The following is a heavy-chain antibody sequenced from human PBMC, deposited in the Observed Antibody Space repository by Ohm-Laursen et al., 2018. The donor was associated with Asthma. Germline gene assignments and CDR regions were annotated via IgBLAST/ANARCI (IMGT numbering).Heavy chain of an antibody. Sequence: VKISCKASGFTFISSAVHWVRQARGQRLEWIGWVGVGSGHTNYAQKFQERVTITRDMSTSTAYMELSSLRSEDTAVYYCAASSTTGTTDSYYYGMDVWGQGTTVTVSS. J-gene: IGHJ6*02. V-gene: IGHV1-58*01. CDR1: GFTFISSA. CDR2: VGVGSGHT. D-gene: IGHD1-1*01. CDR3: AASSTTGTTDSYYYGMDV.